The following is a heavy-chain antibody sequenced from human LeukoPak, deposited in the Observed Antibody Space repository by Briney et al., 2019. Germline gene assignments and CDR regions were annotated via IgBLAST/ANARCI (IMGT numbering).Heavy chain of an antibody. CDR3: ARDKSEYYDIWSPFMVFDY. D-gene: IGHD3-3*01. CDR1: GGSISSSSYH. V-gene: IGHV4-39*07. CDR2: IYYSGRT. Sequence: SETLSLTCTVAGGSISSSSYHWGWIRQPPGKGLEWIGTIYYSGRTYYNPSLKSRVTMSPDTSKNQFSLQLSSVTAADTAVYFCARDKSEYYDIWSPFMVFDYWGQGILVTVSS. J-gene: IGHJ4*02.